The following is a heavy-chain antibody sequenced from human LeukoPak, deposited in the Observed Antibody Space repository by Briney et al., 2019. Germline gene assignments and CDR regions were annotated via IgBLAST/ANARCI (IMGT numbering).Heavy chain of an antibody. CDR1: GFTFSSYA. D-gene: IGHD3-22*01. CDR2: ISYDGSNK. V-gene: IGHV3-30-3*01. J-gene: IGHJ4*02. Sequence: PGGSLRLSCAASGFTFSSYAMHWVRQAPGKGLEWVAVISYDGSNKYYADSVKGRFTISRDNSKNTLYLQMNSLRAEDTAVYYCARGGIGDSSGYLAYWGQGTPVTVSS. CDR3: ARGGIGDSSGYLAY.